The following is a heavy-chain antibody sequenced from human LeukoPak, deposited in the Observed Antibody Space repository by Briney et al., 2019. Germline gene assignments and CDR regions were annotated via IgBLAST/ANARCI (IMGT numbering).Heavy chain of an antibody. Sequence: PGGSLRLSCSASGFIFRDFAMTWFRQAPGKGLEWIGLIRSETYGGTTEYAASVKGRFTISRDDSNRIAYLQMDSLKTEDTAVYYCSRDGAGGIRLWYWVPQWGPGTLVTVSS. CDR2: IRSETYGGTT. CDR1: GFIFRDFA. J-gene: IGHJ4*02. V-gene: IGHV3-49*03. D-gene: IGHD5-18*01. CDR3: SRDGAGGIRLWYWVPQ.